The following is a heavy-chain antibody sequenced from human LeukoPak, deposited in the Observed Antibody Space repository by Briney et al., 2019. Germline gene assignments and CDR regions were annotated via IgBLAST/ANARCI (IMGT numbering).Heavy chain of an antibody. CDR1: GFTFSSSV. CDR2: ISGGGDST. V-gene: IGHV3-23*01. CDR3: ARDSEYYDFWSGYMNTDY. D-gene: IGHD3-3*01. J-gene: IGHJ4*02. Sequence: PGGSLRLSCAASGFTFSSSVMSWVRQVPGKGLEWVSTISGGGDSTYYTDSVKGRFTISRDNSKNTLYLQMNSLRAEDTAVYYCARDSEYYDFWSGYMNTDYWGQGTLVTVSS.